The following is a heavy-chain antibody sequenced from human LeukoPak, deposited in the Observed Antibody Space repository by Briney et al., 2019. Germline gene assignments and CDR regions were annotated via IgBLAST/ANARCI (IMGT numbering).Heavy chain of an antibody. CDR3: APIGAGY. J-gene: IGHJ4*02. CDR2: IRSDVSSA. D-gene: IGHD4/OR15-4a*01. Sequence: GASLRPSCAASGITFTGNWHWVRQAPGKGLVWVSVIRSDVSSATYADSVKGRFTISRDSAKNTLYLQMNSLRVEDTAVYYCAPIGAGYWGQGTLVIDSA. CDR1: GITFTGNW. V-gene: IGHV3-74*03.